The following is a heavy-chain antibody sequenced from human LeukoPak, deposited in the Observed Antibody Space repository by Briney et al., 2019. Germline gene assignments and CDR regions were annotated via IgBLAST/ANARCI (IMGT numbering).Heavy chain of an antibody. CDR3: AKDITYGGNSGHFDY. Sequence: GGSLRLSCAVSGFTFSGSAMHWVRQAPGKGLEWVSGISWNSNGIGYADSVKGRFTISRDNAKNSLYLQMNSLRAEDSAFYYCAKDITYGGNSGHFDYWGQGTLVTVSS. CDR2: ISWNSNGI. V-gene: IGHV3-9*01. J-gene: IGHJ4*02. D-gene: IGHD4-23*01. CDR1: GFTFSGSA.